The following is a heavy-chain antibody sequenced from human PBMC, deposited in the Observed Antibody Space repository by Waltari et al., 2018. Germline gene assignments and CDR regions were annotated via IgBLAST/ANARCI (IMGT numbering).Heavy chain of an antibody. Sequence: QVQLQQWGAGLLKPSETLSLTCAVYGGSFSGYYWSWIRQPPGKGLEWIGEINHSGSTNYNPSLKSRVTISGDTSKNQFSLKLSSVTAADTAVYYCARGAAKFFVRRWLQFDYWGQGTLVIVSS. CDR2: INHSGST. J-gene: IGHJ4*02. CDR3: ARGAAKFFVRRWLQFDY. D-gene: IGHD2-15*01. V-gene: IGHV4-34*01. CDR1: GGSFSGYY.